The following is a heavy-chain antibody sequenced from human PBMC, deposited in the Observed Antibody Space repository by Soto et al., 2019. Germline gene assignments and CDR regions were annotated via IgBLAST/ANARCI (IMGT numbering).Heavy chain of an antibody. V-gene: IGHV3-21*01. CDR3: ARGWLREPWMH. CDR1: GFTFSSYN. D-gene: IGHD5-12*01. Sequence: EVQLVESGGDLVKPGGSLSLSCAASGFTFSSYNMNWVRQAPGKGLEWLSSISSSSTYIYYAHSVKGRFTISRDNARNSLYLQMNSLRAEDTAVYYCARGWLREPWMHWGQGTLVTVSS. CDR2: ISSSSTYI. J-gene: IGHJ4*02.